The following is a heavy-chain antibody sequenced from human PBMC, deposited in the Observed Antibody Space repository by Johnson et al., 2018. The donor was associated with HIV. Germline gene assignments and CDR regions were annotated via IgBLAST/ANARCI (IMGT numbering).Heavy chain of an antibody. D-gene: IGHD6-19*01. V-gene: IGHV3-53*01. CDR2: LFSGGTT. CDR1: GFTVSSYY. CDR3: ARDPPPRSSGSDAFDI. Sequence: VQLVESGGGLIQPGGSLRLSCAASGFTVSSYYMSWVRQAPGKGLEWVSVLFSGGTTYYADSGKGRFPISRDNAKNSLYLQMNSLRSEDTALYYCARDPPPRSSGSDAFDIWGQGTMVTVSS. J-gene: IGHJ3*02.